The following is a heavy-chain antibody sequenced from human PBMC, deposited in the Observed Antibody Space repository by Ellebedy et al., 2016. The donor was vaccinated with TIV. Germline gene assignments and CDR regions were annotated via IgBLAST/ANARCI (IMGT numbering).Heavy chain of an antibody. V-gene: IGHV3-23*01. D-gene: IGHD2-15*01. CDR1: GFTFSTYA. CDR2: ISGSGGAT. Sequence: GESLKISCAASGFTFSTYAMSWVRQAPGKGLEWVSAISGSGGATYYADSVKGRFTISRDNSKNTLVLQMNSLRAEDTAVYYCAKGLGCSGGDCYSGHAFDIWGQGTMVTVSS. J-gene: IGHJ3*02. CDR3: AKGLGCSGGDCYSGHAFDI.